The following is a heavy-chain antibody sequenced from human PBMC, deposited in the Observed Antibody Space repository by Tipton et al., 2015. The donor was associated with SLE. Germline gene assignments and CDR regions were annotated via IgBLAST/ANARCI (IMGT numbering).Heavy chain of an antibody. J-gene: IGHJ6*02. V-gene: IGHV3-33*06. CDR2: IWYDGSNK. Sequence: SGFTFSSYGMHWVRQAPGKGLEWVAVIWYDGSNKYYADSVKGRFTISRDNSKNTLYLQMNSLRAEDTAVYYCAKEGSWNSHYYGMDVWGQGTTVTVSS. D-gene: IGHD1-7*01. CDR3: AKEGSWNSHYYGMDV. CDR1: GFTFSSYG.